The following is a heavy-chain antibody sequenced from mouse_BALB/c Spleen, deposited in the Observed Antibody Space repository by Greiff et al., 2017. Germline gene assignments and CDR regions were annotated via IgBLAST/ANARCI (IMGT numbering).Heavy chain of an antibody. Sequence: QVQLQQSGPELVKPGASVKISCKASGYSFTSYYIHWVKQRPGQGLEWIGWIFPGSGNTKYNEKFKGKATLTADTSSSTAYMQLSSLTSEDSAVYFCARYYDGYYGAMDYWGQGTSVTVSS. V-gene: IGHV1-66*01. J-gene: IGHJ4*01. CDR3: ARYYDGYYGAMDY. D-gene: IGHD2-3*01. CDR1: GYSFTSYY. CDR2: IFPGSGNT.